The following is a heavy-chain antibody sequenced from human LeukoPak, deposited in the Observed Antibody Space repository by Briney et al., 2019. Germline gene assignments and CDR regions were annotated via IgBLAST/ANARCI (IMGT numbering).Heavy chain of an antibody. CDR3: AREFRVAPAATETPWYFDL. J-gene: IGHJ2*01. CDR1: GYTFTSYG. CDR2: ISAYNGRT. D-gene: IGHD2-2*01. V-gene: IGHV1-18*01. Sequence: GASVKVSCKASGYTFTSYGISWVRQAPGQGLEWMGWISAYNGRTYYAQNLQGRVTMTTDTATSTAYMELRSLRSDDTAVYYCAREFRVAPAATETPWYFDLWGRGTLVTVSS.